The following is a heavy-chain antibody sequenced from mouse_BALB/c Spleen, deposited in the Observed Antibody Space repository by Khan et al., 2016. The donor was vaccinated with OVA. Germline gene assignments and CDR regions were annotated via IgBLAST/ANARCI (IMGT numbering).Heavy chain of an antibody. CDR3: ARSTWYVDV. CDR2: IDPHYGGI. Sequence: EVQLQQSGPELEKPGASVKISCKAFGYSFTGYNMNWVKQSTGKSLEWIGIIDPHYGGISYNQKFKGKATLTVDKSSNTAYMQLKSLTSEDSAVYYCARSTWYVDVWGEGTTVTVSS. J-gene: IGHJ1*01. CDR1: GYSFTGYN. V-gene: IGHV1-39*01.